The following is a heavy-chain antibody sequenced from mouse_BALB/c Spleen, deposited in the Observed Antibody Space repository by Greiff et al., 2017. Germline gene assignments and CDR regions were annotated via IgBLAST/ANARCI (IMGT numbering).Heavy chain of an antibody. D-gene: IGHD2-10*02. Sequence: EVQLQESGPGLVKPSQSLSLTCTVTGYSITSDYAWNWIRQFPGNKLEWMGYISYSGSTSYNPSLKSRISITRDTSKNQFFLQLNSVTTEDTATYYCAQYGKGAMDYWGQGTSVTVSS. CDR2: ISYSGST. V-gene: IGHV3-2*02. CDR3: AQYGKGAMDY. CDR1: GYSITSDYA. J-gene: IGHJ4*01.